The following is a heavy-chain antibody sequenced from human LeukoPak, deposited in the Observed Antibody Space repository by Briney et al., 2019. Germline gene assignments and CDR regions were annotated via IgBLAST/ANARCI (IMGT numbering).Heavy chain of an antibody. CDR2: IIPIFGTA. D-gene: IGHD2-15*01. J-gene: IGHJ3*02. V-gene: IGHV1-69*05. Sequence: ASVKVSCKASGGTFSSYAISWVRQAPGQGLEWMGGIIPIFGTANYAQKFQGRVAITTDESTSTAYMELSSLRSEDTAVYYCARQGYGDAFDIWGQGTMVTVSS. CDR1: GGTFSSYA. CDR3: ARQGYGDAFDI.